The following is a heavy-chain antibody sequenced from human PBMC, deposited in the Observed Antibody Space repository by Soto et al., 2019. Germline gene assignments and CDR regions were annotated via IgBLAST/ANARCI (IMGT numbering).Heavy chain of an antibody. CDR1: GVSITSYF. Sequence: SDTLSLTCTVSGVSITSYFCSWIRQTPGKGLDWIGSISFSGATYSTPSLKGRAALSVDTSENHLSLTLNSVTSADTAVYFCERDRRDGYKRYSEFWGQGNQVTASS. CDR3: ERDRRDGYKRYSEF. D-gene: IGHD3-9*01. V-gene: IGHV4-59*01. J-gene: IGHJ4*02. CDR2: ISFSGAT.